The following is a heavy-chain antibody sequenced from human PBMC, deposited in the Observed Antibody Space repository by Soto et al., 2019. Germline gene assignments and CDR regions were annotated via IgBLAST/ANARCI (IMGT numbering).Heavy chain of an antibody. J-gene: IGHJ5*02. Sequence: GASVKVSCKASGYTFTGYYMHWVRQAPGQGLEGMGWINPNSGGTNYAQKFQGRVTMTRDMSISTAYMELSRLRSDDTAVYYCARENRSYVMGLPLFDPWGQGTLVTVSS. CDR2: INPNSGGT. CDR3: ARENRSYVMGLPLFDP. V-gene: IGHV1-2*02. D-gene: IGHD1-26*01. CDR1: GYTFTGYY.